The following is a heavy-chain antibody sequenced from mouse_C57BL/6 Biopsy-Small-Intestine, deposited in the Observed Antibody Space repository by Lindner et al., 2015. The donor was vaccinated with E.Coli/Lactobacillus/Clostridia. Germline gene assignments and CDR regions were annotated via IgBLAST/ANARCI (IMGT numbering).Heavy chain of an antibody. CDR3: ARSYYDNLDY. J-gene: IGHJ2*01. Sequence: VQLQESGPELVKPGASVKISCEASGYSFTGYYMNWVKQSPEKSLEWIGEINPSTDGTGYNQKFKGKATLTVDKYSSTAYMQLKSLTSEDSAVYYCARSYYDNLDYWGQGTTLTVSS. CDR1: GYSFTGYY. D-gene: IGHD2-10*01. CDR2: INPSTDGT. V-gene: IGHV1-42*01.